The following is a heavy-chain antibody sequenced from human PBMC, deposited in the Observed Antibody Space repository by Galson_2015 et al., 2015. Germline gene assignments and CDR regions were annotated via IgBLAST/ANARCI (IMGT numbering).Heavy chain of an antibody. CDR2: ISGSGGST. J-gene: IGHJ3*02. CDR3: AKETYYYDSSGDYGGAFEI. D-gene: IGHD3-22*01. Sequence: SLRLSCAASGFTFSSYAMSWVRQAPGKGLEWVSAISGSGGSTYYADSVKGRFTISRDNSKNTLYLQMNSLRAEDTAVYYCAKETYYYDSSGDYGGAFEIWGQGTMVTVSS. CDR1: GFTFSSYA. V-gene: IGHV3-23*01.